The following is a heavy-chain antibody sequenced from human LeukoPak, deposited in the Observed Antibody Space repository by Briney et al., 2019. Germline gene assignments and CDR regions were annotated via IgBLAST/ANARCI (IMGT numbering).Heavy chain of an antibody. D-gene: IGHD1-26*01. CDR2: ISSDGGST. CDR3: ARSNNIVGATYFDY. V-gene: IGHV3-64*02. Sequence: PGGSLRLPCAASGFTFSTYAMHWVRQAPGKGLEYISSISSDGGSTYYADSVKGRFIISRDNSKNTLYLQMGRLRAEDMAVYYCARSNNIVGATYFDYWGQGTLVTVSS. J-gene: IGHJ4*02. CDR1: GFTFSTYA.